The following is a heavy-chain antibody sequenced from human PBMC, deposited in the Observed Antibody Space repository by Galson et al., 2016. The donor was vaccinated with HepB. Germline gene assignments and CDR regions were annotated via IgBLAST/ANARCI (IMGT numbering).Heavy chain of an antibody. CDR2: ISWDGGST. V-gene: IGHV3-43*01. Sequence: SLRLSCAASGFTFDDYTMHWVRQAPGKGLEWVSLISWDGGSTYYADSVKGRFTIARDNSKNSLHLQMNSLRTEDTALYYCAKDRRSGRTDYYYYTYYYYYGMDVWGQGTTVTVSS. J-gene: IGHJ6*02. CDR3: AKDRRSGRTDYYYYTYYYYYGMDV. D-gene: IGHD3-3*01. CDR1: GFTFDDYT.